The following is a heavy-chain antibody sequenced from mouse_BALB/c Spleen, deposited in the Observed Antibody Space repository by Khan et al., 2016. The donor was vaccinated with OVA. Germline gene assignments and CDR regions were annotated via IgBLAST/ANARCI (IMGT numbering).Heavy chain of an antibody. J-gene: IGHJ3*01. V-gene: IGHV2-3*01. CDR2: IWSDGDT. CDR3: AIICHGYDWFAY. Sequence: QVQLKESGPGLVAPSQSLSITCTVSGSALTNYGVSWVRQTPGKGLEWLGVIWSDGDTKYYSSLKSTPTLPRYNSKSQVLVKLNSLQTDNTATYYLAIICHGYDWFAYWGQGTLVTVSA. CDR1: GSALTNYG. D-gene: IGHD2-2*01.